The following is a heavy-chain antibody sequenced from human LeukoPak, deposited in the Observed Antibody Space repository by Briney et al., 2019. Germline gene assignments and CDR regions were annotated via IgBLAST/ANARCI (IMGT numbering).Heavy chain of an antibody. D-gene: IGHD6-19*01. CDR3: AKSSSGWSARDY. CDR2: ISGSGGST. V-gene: IGHV3-23*01. CDR1: GFTFSSYA. J-gene: IGHJ4*02. Sequence: PGGSLRLSCAASGFTFSSYAMSWVRQAPGKGLEWASAISGSGGSTYYADSVKGRFTISRDNSKNTLYLQMNSLRAEDTAVYYCAKSSSGWSARDYWGQGTLVTVSS.